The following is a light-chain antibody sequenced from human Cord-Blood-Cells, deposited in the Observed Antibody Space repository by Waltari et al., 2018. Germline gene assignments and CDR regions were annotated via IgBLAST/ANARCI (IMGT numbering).Light chain of an antibody. CDR3: QQYGSSPPALT. CDR1: QSVSSSY. J-gene: IGKJ4*01. V-gene: IGKV3-20*01. Sequence: EIVLTQSTGTLSLSPGERATLSCRASQSVSSSYLAWYQQKPGQAPRLLNYGASSRATGIPDRFSGSGSGTDFTLTISRLEPEDFAVYYCQQYGSSPPALTFGGGTKVEIK. CDR2: GAS.